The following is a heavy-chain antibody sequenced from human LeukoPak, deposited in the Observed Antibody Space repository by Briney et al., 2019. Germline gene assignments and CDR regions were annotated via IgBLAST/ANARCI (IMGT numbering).Heavy chain of an antibody. J-gene: IGHJ6*03. CDR3: AKRHGLLWFGELYDYYYYMDV. V-gene: IGHV3-66*01. CDR2: TYSGGST. Sequence: PGGSLRLSCAASGFTVSSNYMSWGRQAPGKWLEWGSVTYSGGSTYYADSAKGRFTISRDNSKTTLSLQMNSLRAEDTAVSYCAKRHGLLWFGELYDYYYYMDVWGKGTTVTVSS. D-gene: IGHD3-10*01. CDR1: GFTVSSNY.